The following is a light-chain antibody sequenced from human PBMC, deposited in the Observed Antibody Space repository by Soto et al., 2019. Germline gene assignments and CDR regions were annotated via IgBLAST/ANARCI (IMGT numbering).Light chain of an antibody. J-gene: IGKJ5*01. CDR2: DAS. Sequence: EIVLTQSPATLSLSPGERATHSCRASQSVKTFLFWYQHRPGPAHRVLIYDASHRATGIPDRFSGSGSGTDFTLTISSLEPEDAALYYCQQRSNWPTITFGQGTRLEIK. CDR1: QSVKTF. CDR3: QQRSNWPTIT. V-gene: IGKV3-11*01.